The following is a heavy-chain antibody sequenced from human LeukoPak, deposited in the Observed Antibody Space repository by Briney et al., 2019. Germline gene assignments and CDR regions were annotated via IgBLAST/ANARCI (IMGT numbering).Heavy chain of an antibody. CDR2: IYYSGST. CDR1: GGSISSSSYY. V-gene: IGHV4-39*07. CDR3: ARDLTREMATIFPYYFDY. D-gene: IGHD5-24*01. J-gene: IGHJ4*02. Sequence: SETLSLTCTVSGGSISSSSYYWGWIRQPPGKWLEWIGSIYYSGSTYYNPSLKSRVTISVDTSKNQFSLKLSSVTAADTAVYYCARDLTREMATIFPYYFDYWGQGTLVTVSS.